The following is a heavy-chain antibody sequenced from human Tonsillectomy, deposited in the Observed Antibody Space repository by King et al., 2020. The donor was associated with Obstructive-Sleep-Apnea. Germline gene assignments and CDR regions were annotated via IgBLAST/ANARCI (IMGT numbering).Heavy chain of an antibody. J-gene: IGHJ4*02. CDR1: GFTFTNYG. D-gene: IGHD6-13*01. V-gene: IGHV3-30*02. Sequence: VQLVESGGGVVQPGGSLRLSCAAPGFTFTNYGMHWVRQAAGKGLEWVAFMRYDGSNKYYADSAKGRFTISRDNSKNTLYLQMNNLRAEDTAVYYCAKALATPGTPQDYWGQGTLVTVSS. CDR2: MRYDGSNK. CDR3: AKALATPGTPQDY.